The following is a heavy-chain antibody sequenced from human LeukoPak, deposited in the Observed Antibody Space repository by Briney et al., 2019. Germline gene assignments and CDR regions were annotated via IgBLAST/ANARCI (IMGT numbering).Heavy chain of an antibody. CDR2: ISAYNGNT. D-gene: IGHD6-19*01. CDR3: VRLRLAIAVAGEY. J-gene: IGHJ4*02. CDR1: GYTFTSYG. Sequence: EASVKVSCKASGYTFTSYGISWVRQAPGQGLEWMGWISAYNGNTNYAQNVQGRVTMTTDTSTSTAYMELRSLRSDDTAVYYCVRLRLAIAVAGEYWGQGTLVTVSS. V-gene: IGHV1-18*01.